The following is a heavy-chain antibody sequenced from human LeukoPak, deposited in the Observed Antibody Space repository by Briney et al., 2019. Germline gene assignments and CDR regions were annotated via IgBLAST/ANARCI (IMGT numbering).Heavy chain of an antibody. CDR3: ARWGYCSSTSCRSSGYYMDV. V-gene: IGHV1-69*13. D-gene: IGHD2-2*01. CDR1: GGTFSSYA. CDR2: IIPIFGTA. J-gene: IGHJ6*03. Sequence: SVKVSCKASGGTFSSYAISWMRQAPGQGLEWMGGIIPIFGTANYAQKFQGRVTITADESTSTAYMELSSLRSEDTAVYYCARWGYCSSTSCRSSGYYMDVWGKGTTVTVSS.